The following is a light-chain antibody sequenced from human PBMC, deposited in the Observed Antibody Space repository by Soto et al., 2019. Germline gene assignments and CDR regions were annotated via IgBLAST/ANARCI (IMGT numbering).Light chain of an antibody. J-gene: IGKJ5*01. Sequence: SPATLSVSPGERATLCCRASHSVSSNLAWYQQKPGQAPRLLIYAASTRATGIPARVSGSGSGTEFTLTIGSLQSEDFADYYCQQYHNWPITFGQGTRLEI. CDR2: AAS. V-gene: IGKV3D-15*01. CDR3: QQYHNWPIT. CDR1: HSVSSN.